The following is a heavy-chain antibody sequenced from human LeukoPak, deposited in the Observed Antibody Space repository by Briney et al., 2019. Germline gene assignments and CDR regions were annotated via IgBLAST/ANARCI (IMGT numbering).Heavy chain of an antibody. CDR1: GFTFSSYS. V-gene: IGHV3-48*04. J-gene: IGHJ4*02. CDR3: ARDRGGSYSAIDY. Sequence: GGSLRLSCAASGFTFSSYSLNWVRQAPGKGLEWVSYISSSSITIYYADSVKGRFTISRDNAEKSLYLQMNSLRAEDTAVYYCARDRGGSYSAIDYWGQGTLVTVSS. CDR2: ISSSSITI. D-gene: IGHD2-15*01.